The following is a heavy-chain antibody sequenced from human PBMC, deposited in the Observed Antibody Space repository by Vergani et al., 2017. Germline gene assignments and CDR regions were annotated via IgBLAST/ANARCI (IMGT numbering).Heavy chain of an antibody. J-gene: IGHJ3*02. V-gene: IGHV5-51*01. CDR3: ARPRQFGVVISDAFDI. Sequence: EVQLVQSGAEVKKPGESLKISCKGSGYSFTSYWIGWVRQTPGKGLEWMGIIDPGDSDTRYSPSFQGQVTISADKSISTAYLQGSSLKASDTAMYYWARPRQFGVVISDAFDIWGQGTMVTVSS. CDR2: IDPGDSDT. CDR1: GYSFTSYW. D-gene: IGHD3-3*01.